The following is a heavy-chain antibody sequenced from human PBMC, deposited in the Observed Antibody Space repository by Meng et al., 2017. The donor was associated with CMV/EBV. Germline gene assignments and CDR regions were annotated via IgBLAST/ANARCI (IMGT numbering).Heavy chain of an antibody. Sequence: ASVKVSCKASGYTFTGYDINWVRQATGQGLEWMGWMNPNSGNTGYAQKFQGRVTITRNSSISTAYMELSSLRSEDTAVYYCARGPISPRYCSSTSCRYWFDPWGQGTLVTVSS. CDR3: ARGPISPRYCSSTSCRYWFDP. J-gene: IGHJ5*02. CDR2: MNPNSGNT. D-gene: IGHD2-2*01. V-gene: IGHV1-8*03. CDR1: GYTFTGYD.